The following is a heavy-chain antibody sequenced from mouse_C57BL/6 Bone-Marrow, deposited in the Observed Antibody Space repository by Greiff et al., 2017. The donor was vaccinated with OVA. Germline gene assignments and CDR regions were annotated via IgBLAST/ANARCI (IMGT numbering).Heavy chain of an antibody. CDR3: FIYYGNSDWYFDV. D-gene: IGHD2-1*01. Sequence: VQLQQSGAELAKPGASVKLSCKASGYTFTSYWMHWVKQRPGQGLEWIGYINPSSGYTKYNQKFKDKATLTADKSSSTAYMQLSSLTYEDSAVYYCFIYYGNSDWYFDVWGTGTTVTVSS. CDR1: GYTFTSYW. CDR2: INPSSGYT. V-gene: IGHV1-7*01. J-gene: IGHJ1*03.